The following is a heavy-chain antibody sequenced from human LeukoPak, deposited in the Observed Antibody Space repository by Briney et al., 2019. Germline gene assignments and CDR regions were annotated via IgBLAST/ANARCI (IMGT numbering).Heavy chain of an antibody. J-gene: IGHJ6*03. CDR3: ARVGLGYCSSTSCYRRPHMDV. Sequence: SETLSLTCTVSGYSISSGYYWGWIRQPPGKGLEWIGSIYHSGSTYYNPSLKSRVTISVDTSKNQFSLKLSSVTAADTAVYYCARVGLGYCSSTSCYRRPHMDVWGKGTTVTVSS. V-gene: IGHV4-38-2*02. CDR2: IYHSGST. CDR1: GYSISSGYY. D-gene: IGHD2-2*02.